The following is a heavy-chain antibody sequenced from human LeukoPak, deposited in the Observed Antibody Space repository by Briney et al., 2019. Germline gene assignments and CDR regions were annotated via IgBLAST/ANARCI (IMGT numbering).Heavy chain of an antibody. CDR2: IIPIFGTA. J-gene: IGHJ5*02. D-gene: IGHD3-10*01. CDR1: GGTFSSYA. CDR3: ATYGSGSYYNNWFDP. Sequence: SVKVSCKASGGTFSSYAISWVRQAPGQGLESMGGIIPIFGTANYAQKFQGRVTITTDESTSTAYMELSSLRSEDTAVYYCATYGSGSYYNNWFDPWGQGTLVTVSS. V-gene: IGHV1-69*05.